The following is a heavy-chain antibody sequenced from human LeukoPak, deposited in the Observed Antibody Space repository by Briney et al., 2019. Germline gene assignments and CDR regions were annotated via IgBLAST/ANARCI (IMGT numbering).Heavy chain of an antibody. D-gene: IGHD2-2*01. J-gene: IGHJ6*02. CDR1: DGAISSGSYY. Sequence: PSEPLSLTCTVSDGAISSGSYYWSWSRQPAGKGLEWIGRIYTSGRTNYNPSLKSRVTISVDTSKNQFSLKLSSVTAADTAVYYCARGEVVPAASYGMDVWGQGTTVTVSS. CDR3: ARGEVVPAASYGMDV. CDR2: IYTSGRT. V-gene: IGHV4-61*02.